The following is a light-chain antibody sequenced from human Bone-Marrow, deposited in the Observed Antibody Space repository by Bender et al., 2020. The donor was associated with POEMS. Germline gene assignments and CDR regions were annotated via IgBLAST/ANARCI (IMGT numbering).Light chain of an antibody. CDR1: NIGTTF. Sequence: SYELAQPPSVSVAPGQTATISCGGNNIGTTFVHWYQQKPGQAPVLVLYDDVDRPSGIPDRFSGSNSKNTATLAISRVEAGDEADYYCQVWDRDSGYSVVFGGGTRLTVL. J-gene: IGLJ2*01. CDR2: DDV. V-gene: IGLV3-21*02. CDR3: QVWDRDSGYSVV.